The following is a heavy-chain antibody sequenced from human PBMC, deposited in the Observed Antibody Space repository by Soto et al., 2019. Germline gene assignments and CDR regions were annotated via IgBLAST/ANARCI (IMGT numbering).Heavy chain of an antibody. D-gene: IGHD3-22*01. J-gene: IGHJ4*02. Sequence: SETLSLTCAVSGGSISSGGYSWSWIRQPPGKGLEWIGYIYHSGSTYYNPSLKSRVTISVDRSKNQFSLKLSSVTAADTAVYYCARGYYDSSGYYFEYWGQGTLVTVSS. CDR2: IYHSGST. CDR1: GGSISSGGYS. V-gene: IGHV4-30-2*01. CDR3: ARGYYDSSGYYFEY.